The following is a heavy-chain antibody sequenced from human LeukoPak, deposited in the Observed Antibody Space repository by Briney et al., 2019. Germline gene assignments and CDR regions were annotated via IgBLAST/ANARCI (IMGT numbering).Heavy chain of an antibody. CDR2: ISGSGGST. Sequence: GGSLRLSCAASGFTFSSYAMSWVRQAPGKGLEWVSAISGSGGSTYYADSVKGRFTISRDNSKNTLYLQMNSLRAEDTAVYYCASPDYGSGSYSPYYYYGMDVWGQGTTVTVSS. CDR1: GFTFSSYA. V-gene: IGHV3-23*01. D-gene: IGHD3-10*01. J-gene: IGHJ6*02. CDR3: ASPDYGSGSYSPYYYYGMDV.